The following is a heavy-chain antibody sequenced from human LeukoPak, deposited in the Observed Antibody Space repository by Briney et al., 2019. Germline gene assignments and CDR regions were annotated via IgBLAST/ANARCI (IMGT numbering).Heavy chain of an antibody. Sequence: GGSLRLSCAASGFTFSSYWMSWVRQAPGKGLEWVANIKQDGSEKYYVDSVKGRFTISRDNAKNSLYLQMNSLRAEDTAVYYCAKGGIAAASKDWFDPWGQGTLVTVSS. V-gene: IGHV3-7*03. CDR3: AKGGIAAASKDWFDP. CDR2: IKQDGSEK. D-gene: IGHD6-13*01. J-gene: IGHJ5*02. CDR1: GFTFSSYW.